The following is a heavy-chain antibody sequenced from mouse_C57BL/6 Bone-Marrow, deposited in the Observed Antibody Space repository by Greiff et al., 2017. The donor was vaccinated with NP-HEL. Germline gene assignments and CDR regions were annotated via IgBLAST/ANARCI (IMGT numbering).Heavy chain of an antibody. CDR2: INSDGGST. J-gene: IGHJ1*03. Sequence: EVMLVESGGGLVQPGESLKLSCESNEYEFPSHDMSWVRKTPEKRLELVAAINSDGGSTYYPDTMERRFIISRDNTKKTLYLQMSSLRSEDTALYYCARQNYYGSRDWYFDVWGTGTTVTVSS. V-gene: IGHV5-2*01. CDR3: ARQNYYGSRDWYFDV. D-gene: IGHD1-1*01. CDR1: EYEFPSHD.